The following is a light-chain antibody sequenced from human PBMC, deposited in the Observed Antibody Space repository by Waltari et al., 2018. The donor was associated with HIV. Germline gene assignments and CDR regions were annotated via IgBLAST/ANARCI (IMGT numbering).Light chain of an antibody. CDR1: NSNIGTHD. CDR3: RSSYSTLSGSV. V-gene: IGLV1-40*01. Sequence: QSVLTQPPSVSGAPGQRGTLSCTGSNSNIGTHDVHWHQQFPGTATQRLIYNSRRRPSGVPARFSGSMPGTSSSLAITGLQSEDEADYFCRSSYSTLSGSVFGGGTKLTVL. CDR2: NSR. J-gene: IGLJ2*01.